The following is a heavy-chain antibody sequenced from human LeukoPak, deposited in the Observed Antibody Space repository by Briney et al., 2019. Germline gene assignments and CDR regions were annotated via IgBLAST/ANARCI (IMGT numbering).Heavy chain of an antibody. CDR1: GFAFDDYA. CDR2: ISWNSGSI. J-gene: IGHJ4*02. CDR3: AKDVGIAVASGYFDY. D-gene: IGHD6-19*01. Sequence: GGSLRLSCAASGFAFDDYAMHWVRQAPGKGLEWVSGISWNSGSIGYADSVRGRFTISRDNAKNTLYLQMDSLRDEDTAVYYCAKDVGIAVASGYFDYWGQGTLVTVSS. V-gene: IGHV3-9*01.